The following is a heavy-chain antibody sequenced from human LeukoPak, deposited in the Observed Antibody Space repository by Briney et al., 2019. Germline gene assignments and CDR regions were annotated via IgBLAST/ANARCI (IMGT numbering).Heavy chain of an antibody. CDR2: IWYDGSNK. Sequence: PGGSLRLSCAASGFTFSSYGMHWVRQAPGKGLEWVAVIWYDGSNKYYADSVKGGFTISRDNSKNTLYLQMNSLRAEDTAVYYCARDSSSDGMDVWGQGTTVTVSS. V-gene: IGHV3-33*01. D-gene: IGHD6-6*01. J-gene: IGHJ6*02. CDR3: ARDSSSDGMDV. CDR1: GFTFSSYG.